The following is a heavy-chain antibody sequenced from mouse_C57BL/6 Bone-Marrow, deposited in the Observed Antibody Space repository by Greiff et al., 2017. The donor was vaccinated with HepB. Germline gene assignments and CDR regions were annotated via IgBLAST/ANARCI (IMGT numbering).Heavy chain of an antibody. J-gene: IGHJ1*03. V-gene: IGHV14-2*01. CDR1: GFNIKDYY. CDR2: IDPEDGET. CDR3: APSWYFDV. Sequence: EVQLQQSGAELVKPGASVKLSCTASGFNIKDYYMHWVKQRTEQGLEWIGRIDPEDGETKYARKFKGKATITADTSSNTAYLQLSSLTSEDTAVYYCAPSWYFDVWGTGTTVTVSS.